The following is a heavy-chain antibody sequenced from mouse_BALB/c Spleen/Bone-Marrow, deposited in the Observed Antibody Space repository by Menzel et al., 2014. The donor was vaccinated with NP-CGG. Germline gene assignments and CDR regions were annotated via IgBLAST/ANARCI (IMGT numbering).Heavy chain of an antibody. CDR1: GFSLTSYG. V-gene: IGHV2-9*02. CDR3: ARGHKYYYEAMDY. D-gene: IGHD1-1*01. J-gene: IGHJ4*01. CDR2: VWAGGST. Sequence: QVQLQQSGPGLVAPSQSLSITCTVSGFSLTSYGVNWVRQPPGKGLEWLGVVWAGGSTNYNSALMSRLSISKDSSKSQVFLKMNSLQTDDTAMYYCARGHKYYYEAMDYWGQGTSVTVSS.